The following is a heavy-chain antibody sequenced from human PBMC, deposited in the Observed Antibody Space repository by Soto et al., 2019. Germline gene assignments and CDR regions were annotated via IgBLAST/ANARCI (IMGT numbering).Heavy chain of an antibody. CDR3: ARVLRLAAAVPNWFDP. CDR2: IYYSGST. Sequence: PSETLSLTCTVSGGSISSGGYYWSWIRQHPGKGLEWIGYIYYSGSTYYNPSLKSRVTISVDTSKNQFSLKLSSVTAADTAVYYCARVLRLAAAVPNWFDPWGQGTLVTVSS. J-gene: IGHJ5*02. V-gene: IGHV4-31*03. D-gene: IGHD6-13*01. CDR1: GGSISSGGYY.